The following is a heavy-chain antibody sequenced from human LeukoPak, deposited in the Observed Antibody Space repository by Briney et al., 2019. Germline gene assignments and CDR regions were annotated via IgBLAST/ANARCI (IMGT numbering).Heavy chain of an antibody. CDR3: ARYKADYYDSSGYFDY. CDR1: GYSFASYW. CDR2: IYPGDSDT. D-gene: IGHD3-22*01. Sequence: GESLKISCKGSGYSFASYWIGWVRQMPGKGLEWMGIIYPGDSDTRYSPSFQGQVTISADKSISTAYLQWSSLKASDTAMYYCARYKADYYDSSGYFDYWGQGTPVTVSS. J-gene: IGHJ4*02. V-gene: IGHV5-51*01.